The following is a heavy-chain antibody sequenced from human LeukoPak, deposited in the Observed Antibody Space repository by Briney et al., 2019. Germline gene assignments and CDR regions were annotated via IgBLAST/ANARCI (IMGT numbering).Heavy chain of an antibody. CDR2: IYSGGST. D-gene: IGHD3-10*01. CDR1: GFTVSSNY. CDR3: AKKKRGSGSYDAFDI. Sequence: PGGSLRLSCAASGFTVSSNYMSWVRQAPGKGLEWVSVIYSGGSTYYADSVKGRFTISRDNSKNTLYLQMNSLRAEDTAVYYCAKKKRGSGSYDAFDIWGQGTMVTVSS. V-gene: IGHV3-53*01. J-gene: IGHJ3*02.